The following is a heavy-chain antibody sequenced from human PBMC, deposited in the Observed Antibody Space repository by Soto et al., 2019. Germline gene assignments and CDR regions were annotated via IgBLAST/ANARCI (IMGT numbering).Heavy chain of an antibody. CDR1: GGTFSSYA. CDR2: IITIFGTA. Sequence: QVQLVQSGAGVKKPGSSVKVSCKASGGTFSSYAISWVRQALGQGLEWVGGIITIFGTANYAQKFQGRVTITADKSTSTAYKELRSLRSEDMAVYYCAMAGRWLQMDNWFDPWGQGTLVTVSS. V-gene: IGHV1-69*06. CDR3: AMAGRWLQMDNWFDP. D-gene: IGHD3-10*01. J-gene: IGHJ5*02.